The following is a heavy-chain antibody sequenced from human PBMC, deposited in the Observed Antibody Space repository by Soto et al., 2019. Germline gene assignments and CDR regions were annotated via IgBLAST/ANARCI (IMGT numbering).Heavy chain of an antibody. Sequence: SETLSLTCSVSGGFISGSSYYWGWIRRPPGKGLEWIGSIHYTGSTHYNPSLKGRVTISVDTSKNQISLNLNSVTAPDTAVYYCARLGYDSSAYYDDTDYWGPGTLVTAPQ. CDR3: ARLGYDSSAYYDDTDY. CDR2: IHYTGST. D-gene: IGHD3-22*01. V-gene: IGHV4-39*01. CDR1: GGFISGSSYY. J-gene: IGHJ4*02.